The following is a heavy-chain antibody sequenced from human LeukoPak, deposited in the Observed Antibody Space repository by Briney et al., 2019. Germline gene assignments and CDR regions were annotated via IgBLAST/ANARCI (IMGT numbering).Heavy chain of an antibody. V-gene: IGHV6-1*01. J-gene: IGHJ6*03. Sequence: SQTLSLTCAISGDSVSSNSAAWNWIRQSPSRGLEWLARTYYRSQWYYDYAVFVKSRITINPDTSKNQFSLQLSSVTPEDTAVYYCVRGPSLVGYYYIDVWDKGSTVTVSS. CDR3: VRGPSLVGYYYIDV. CDR1: GDSVSSNSAA. D-gene: IGHD1-26*01. CDR2: TYYRSQWYY.